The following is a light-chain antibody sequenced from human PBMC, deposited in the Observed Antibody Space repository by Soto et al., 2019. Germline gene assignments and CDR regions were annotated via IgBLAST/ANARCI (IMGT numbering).Light chain of an antibody. CDR3: HQRNK. CDR1: QFLSSY. J-gene: IGKJ5*01. Sequence: EVVLTQSPATLSLAPGERATLSCRASQFLSSYLAWYQQKPGQPPRLLIYDTSNRATGIPARFSGSRSGTDFTLTISSLEPQDFVVSFCHQRNKFGKGTRLEIK. V-gene: IGKV3-11*01. CDR2: DTS.